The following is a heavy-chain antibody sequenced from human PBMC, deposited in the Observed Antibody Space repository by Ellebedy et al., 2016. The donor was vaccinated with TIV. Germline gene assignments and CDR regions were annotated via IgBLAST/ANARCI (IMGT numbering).Heavy chain of an antibody. D-gene: IGHD1/OR15-1a*01. CDR2: SGSGGDF. J-gene: IGHJ2*01. V-gene: IGHV3-13*01. CDR3: VRGEHSHHNWCFDV. Sequence: GESLKISCAASGFRFSIRDMYWVRQSTGKGLEWVAASGSGGDFYYADSVKGRFTISRESATNSLFLQMNSLRVGDTAIYYCVRGEHSHHNWCFDVWGRGTLVTVSS. CDR1: GFRFSIRD.